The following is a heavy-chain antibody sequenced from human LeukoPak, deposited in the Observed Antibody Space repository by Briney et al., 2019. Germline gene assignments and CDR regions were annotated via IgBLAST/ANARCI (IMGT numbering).Heavy chain of an antibody. V-gene: IGHV4-59*01. CDR1: GGSISGYY. CDR2: IHYTGST. D-gene: IGHD6-19*01. J-gene: IGHJ4*02. Sequence: SETLSLTCTVSGGSISGYYWSWIRQPPGKGLEWIGYIHYTGSTNYSPSLYSRVTISLDTSKNQFSLSLSSVSAADTAVYFCARVGSGGAWFDFWGQGTLVTVSS. CDR3: ARVGSGGAWFDF.